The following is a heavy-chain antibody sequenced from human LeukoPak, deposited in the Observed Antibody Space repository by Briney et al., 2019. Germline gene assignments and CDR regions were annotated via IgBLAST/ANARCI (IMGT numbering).Heavy chain of an antibody. CDR2: IDYDGGSG. D-gene: IGHD6-19*01. V-gene: IGHV3-23*01. Sequence: GGSLRLSCTVSGFTLSSHEMSWIRQAPGKGLEWVSSIDYDGGSGHYADSVKGRFTISRDNSNNTLFLHLNSLRGEDTAVYYCTRNSGWYGLSWGQGTLVTVS. J-gene: IGHJ1*01. CDR1: GFTLSSHE. CDR3: TRNSGWYGLS.